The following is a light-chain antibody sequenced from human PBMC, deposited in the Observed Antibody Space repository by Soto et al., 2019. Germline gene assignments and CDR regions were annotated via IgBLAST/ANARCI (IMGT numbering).Light chain of an antibody. V-gene: IGLV1-40*01. CDR1: SSNIGAGYD. CDR3: QSYDSSLSVV. J-gene: IGLJ2*01. Sequence: QPVLTQPPSVSGAPGQRVTISCTVSSSNIGAGYDVHWYQQLPGTAPKLLIYGNSNRPSGVPDRFSGSKSGTSASLAITGLQAEDEADYYCQSYDSSLSVVFGGGTKLTVL. CDR2: GNS.